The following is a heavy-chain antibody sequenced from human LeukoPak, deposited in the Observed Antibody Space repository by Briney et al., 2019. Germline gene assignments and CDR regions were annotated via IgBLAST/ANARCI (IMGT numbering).Heavy chain of an antibody. J-gene: IGHJ6*02. CDR1: GFIVSTNY. Sequence: QPGGSLRLSCAASGFIVSTNYMSWVRQAPGKGLEWVSVIYSGGRTYYADSVKGRFTISRDNSKNTLCLQLNSLRAEDTAVYYCARGNSGSSDVEYNYGMDVWGQGTTVTVSS. V-gene: IGHV3-53*01. CDR2: IYSGGRT. D-gene: IGHD1-26*01. CDR3: ARGNSGSSDVEYNYGMDV.